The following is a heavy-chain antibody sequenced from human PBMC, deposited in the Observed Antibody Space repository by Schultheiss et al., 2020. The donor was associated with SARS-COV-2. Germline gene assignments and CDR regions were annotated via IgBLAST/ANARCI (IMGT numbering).Heavy chain of an antibody. Sequence: SGPTLVKPTETLTLTCTVSGFSLSNARMGVSWIRQPPGKALEWLALIDWDDDKRYSPSLKSRLTITKDTSKNQVVLTMTNMDPVDTATYYCARIPEVYYGMDVWGQGTTVTVSS. D-gene: IGHD1-14*01. CDR3: ARIPEVYYGMDV. CDR2: IDWDDDK. CDR1: GFSLSNARMG. J-gene: IGHJ6*02. V-gene: IGHV2-5*02.